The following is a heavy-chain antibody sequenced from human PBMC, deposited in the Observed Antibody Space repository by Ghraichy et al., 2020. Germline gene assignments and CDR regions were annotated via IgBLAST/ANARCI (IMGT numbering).Heavy chain of an antibody. V-gene: IGHV3-48*01. CDR2: ITTSSNTI. CDR1: GFTFSSYS. J-gene: IGHJ6*02. Sequence: GSLRLSCAASGFTFSSYSMNWVRQAPGKGLEWISYITTSSNTIYYADSVKGRFTISRDNAKSSLYLQMNSLRAEDTAVYYCAREDNWSALSYYNGMDVWGQGTTVTVSS. D-gene: IGHD1-1*01. CDR3: AREDNWSALSYYNGMDV.